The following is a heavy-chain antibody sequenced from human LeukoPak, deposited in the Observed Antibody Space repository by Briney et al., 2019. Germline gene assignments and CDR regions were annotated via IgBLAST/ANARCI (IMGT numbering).Heavy chain of an antibody. CDR2: ISAYNGNT. CDR3: ARDSACSSTSCYPYYYYGMDV. V-gene: IGHV1-18*01. D-gene: IGHD2-2*01. Sequence: ASVKVSCKASGYTFTSYGISWVRQAPGQGLEWMGWISAYNGNTNYAQKLQGRVTMTTDTSTSTAYMELRSLRSDDTAVYYCARDSACSSTSCYPYYYYGMDVWGQGTTVTVSS. J-gene: IGHJ6*02. CDR1: GYTFTSYG.